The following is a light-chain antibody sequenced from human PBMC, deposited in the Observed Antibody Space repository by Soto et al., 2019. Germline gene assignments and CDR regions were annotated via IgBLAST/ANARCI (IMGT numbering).Light chain of an antibody. Sequence: VIWMTQSPSLLSASTGESVTISCRMRRDISSYLAWYQQKPGKAPELLIYAASTLQSGVPSRFSGSGSGTDFTLTISYLQSEDFATYYCQQYYSFPPTFGQGTKVEIK. CDR1: RDISSY. CDR2: AAS. V-gene: IGKV1D-8*01. CDR3: QQYYSFPPT. J-gene: IGKJ1*01.